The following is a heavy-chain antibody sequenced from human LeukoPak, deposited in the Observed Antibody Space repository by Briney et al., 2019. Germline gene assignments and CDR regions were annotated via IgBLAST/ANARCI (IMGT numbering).Heavy chain of an antibody. D-gene: IGHD1-26*01. CDR3: ARARWELLRLYYYYYMDV. CDR1: GGSFSGYY. J-gene: IGHJ6*03. Sequence: SETLSLTCAVYGGSFSGYYWSWIRQPPGKGLEWIGEINHSGSTNYNPSLKSRVTISVDTSKNQFSLKLSSVTAADTAVYYCARARWELLRLYYYYYMDVWGKGTTVTVSS. CDR2: INHSGST. V-gene: IGHV4-34*01.